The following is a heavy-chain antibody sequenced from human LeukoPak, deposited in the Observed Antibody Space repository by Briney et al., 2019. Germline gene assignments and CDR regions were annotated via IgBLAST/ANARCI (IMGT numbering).Heavy chain of an antibody. D-gene: IGHD5-12*01. CDR3: ANHLKVGATLAPLAY. V-gene: IGHV3-30*18. CDR2: ISYDGSNK. CDR1: GFTFTSYG. J-gene: IGHJ4*02. Sequence: GGSLRLSCAASGFTFTSYGMHWVRQAPGKGLEWVAVISYDGSNKYYADSVKGRFTISRDNSKNTLYLQMNSLRAEDTAVYYCANHLKVGATLAPLAYWGQGPLVTVSS.